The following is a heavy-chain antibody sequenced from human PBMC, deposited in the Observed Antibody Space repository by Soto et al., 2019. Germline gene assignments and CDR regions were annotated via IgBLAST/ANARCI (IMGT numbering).Heavy chain of an antibody. Sequence: PSETLSLTCTVSGDSMSSSNWWNWVRQPPGKGLEWIGEAHHSGRTNYNPSLKSRVTISVDTSKNQFSLKLSSVTAADTAVYYCARHHDSWGQGTLVTVSS. CDR1: GDSMSSSNW. J-gene: IGHJ4*02. CDR2: AHHSGRT. CDR3: ARHHDS. V-gene: IGHV4-4*02.